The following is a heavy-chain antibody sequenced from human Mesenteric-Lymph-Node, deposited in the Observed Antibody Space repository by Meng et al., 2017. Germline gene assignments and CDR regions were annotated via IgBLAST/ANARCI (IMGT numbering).Heavy chain of an antibody. V-gene: IGHV1-2*02. CDR1: GYTFTGYY. CDR3: ARAWRWLQFVAFDI. Sequence: QVEVVQSGAEVKKPGASVKVSCKASGYTFTGYYMHWERQAPGQGLEWMGWINPNSGGSDYAQKFQGRVTMTRDTSTSTVYMELSSLRSEDTAVYYCARAWRWLQFVAFDIWGQGTMVTVSS. CDR2: INPNSGGS. D-gene: IGHD5-24*01. J-gene: IGHJ3*02.